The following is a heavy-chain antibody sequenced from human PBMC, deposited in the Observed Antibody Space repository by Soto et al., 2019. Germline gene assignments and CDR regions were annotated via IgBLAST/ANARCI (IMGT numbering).Heavy chain of an antibody. V-gene: IGHV1-2*02. D-gene: IGHD2-2*01. CDR3: ARERVYCSSTSCPRSGKSMDV. CDR2: INPNSGGT. CDR1: GYTFTGYY. Sequence: ASVKVSCKASGYTFTGYYMHWVRQAPGQGLEWMGWINPNSGGTNYAQKFQGRVTMTRDTPISTAYMELSRLGSDDTAVYYCARERVYCSSTSCPRSGKSMDVWGQGTTVTVSS. J-gene: IGHJ6*02.